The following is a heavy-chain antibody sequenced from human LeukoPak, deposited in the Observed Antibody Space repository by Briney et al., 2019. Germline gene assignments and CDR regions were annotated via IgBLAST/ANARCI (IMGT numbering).Heavy chain of an antibody. CDR3: AREGIAVAVPFDY. D-gene: IGHD6-19*01. CDR1: GLTFTRYA. Sequence: PGGSLRLSCVASGLTFTRYAMSWVRQAPGKGLEWVSGISGGSTFYADSVQGRFTISSDNSKNTLYLQMNSLRAEDTAVYYCAREGIAVAVPFDYWGQGTLVTVSS. V-gene: IGHV3-23*01. J-gene: IGHJ4*02. CDR2: ISGGST.